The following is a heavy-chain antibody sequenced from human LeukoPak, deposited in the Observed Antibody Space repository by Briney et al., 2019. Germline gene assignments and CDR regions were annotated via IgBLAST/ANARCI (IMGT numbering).Heavy chain of an antibody. Sequence: SETLSLTYTVSGGSISPYFWSWIRQSPGKGLEWIGYIYNDGSTKYNPSLKSRVTISADTSKRQFSLNLRSVTAADTAVYYCARRQTYFDYWGQGTLVTVSS. CDR2: IYNDGST. CDR1: GGSISPYF. V-gene: IGHV4-4*09. CDR3: ARRQTYFDY. J-gene: IGHJ4*02.